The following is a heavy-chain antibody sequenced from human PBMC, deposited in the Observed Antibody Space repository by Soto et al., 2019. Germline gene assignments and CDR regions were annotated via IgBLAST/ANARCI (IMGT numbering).Heavy chain of an antibody. D-gene: IGHD2-8*01. CDR3: ATLPYCTNGVCNQNFDY. V-gene: IGHV1-24*01. CDR2: FDPEDGET. J-gene: IGHJ4*02. Sequence: ASVKVSCKVSGYTLTELSMHWVRQAPGKGLEWMGGFDPEDGETIYAQKFQGRVTMTEDTSTDTAYMELSSLRSEDTAVYYCATLPYCTNGVCNQNFDYWGQGTLVTVSS. CDR1: GYTLTELS.